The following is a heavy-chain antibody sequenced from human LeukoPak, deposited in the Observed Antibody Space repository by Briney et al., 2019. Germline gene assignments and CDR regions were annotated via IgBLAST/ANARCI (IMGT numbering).Heavy chain of an antibody. CDR3: AKDRGLFSRFDGYYFDY. Sequence: GGSLRLSCAASGFTFSSYGMSWVRQAPGKGLEWVSAISGSGGSTYYADSVKGRFTLSRDNSKNTLYLQMNNLRAEDTAVYYCAKDRGLFSRFDGYYFDYWGQGTLVTVSS. J-gene: IGHJ4*02. V-gene: IGHV3-23*01. CDR1: GFTFSSYG. D-gene: IGHD3-10*01. CDR2: ISGSGGST.